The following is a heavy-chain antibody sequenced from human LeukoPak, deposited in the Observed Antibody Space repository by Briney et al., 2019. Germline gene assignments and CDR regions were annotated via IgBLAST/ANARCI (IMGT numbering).Heavy chain of an antibody. CDR3: ARDRSTTGTTFDY. Sequence: GGSLRLSCAASGFTFSSYGMSWVRQAPGKGLEWVSAISGSGGSTYYADSVKGRFTISRDNSKNTLYLQMNSLRAEDTAVYYCARDRSTTGTTFDYWGQGTLVTVSS. CDR2: ISGSGGST. CDR1: GFTFSSYG. D-gene: IGHD1-1*01. V-gene: IGHV3-23*01. J-gene: IGHJ4*02.